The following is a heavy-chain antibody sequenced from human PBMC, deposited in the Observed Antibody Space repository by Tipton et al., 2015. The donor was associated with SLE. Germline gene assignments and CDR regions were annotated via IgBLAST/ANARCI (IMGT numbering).Heavy chain of an antibody. CDR3: AKGGAVAATAFDY. J-gene: IGHJ4*02. V-gene: IGHV3-23*01. D-gene: IGHD6-19*01. Sequence: GSLRLSCTASGFTFSSYAMSWVRQAPGKGLDWVSTISNSGGGTFYADSVKGRFTISSDSSKNTLSLQMTSLRADDTAVYYCAKGGAVAATAFDYWGQGTLVTVSS. CDR1: GFTFSSYA. CDR2: ISNSGGGT.